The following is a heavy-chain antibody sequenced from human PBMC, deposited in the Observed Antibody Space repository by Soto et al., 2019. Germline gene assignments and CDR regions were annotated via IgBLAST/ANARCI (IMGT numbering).Heavy chain of an antibody. Sequence: QVQLQEMGPGLVTPSQTLTITCTVSGASVNSAYWSWISQVPGKGLEWMGNIYHTGGAFYNPSVKSRVAISIDTSKPLFSLKMRSVTAADTAVYYCARTDAYNASFFASWGQGTVVTVSS. J-gene: IGHJ4*02. D-gene: IGHD1-1*01. CDR3: ARTDAYNASFFAS. CDR1: GASVNSAY. CDR2: IYHTGGA. V-gene: IGHV4-31*03.